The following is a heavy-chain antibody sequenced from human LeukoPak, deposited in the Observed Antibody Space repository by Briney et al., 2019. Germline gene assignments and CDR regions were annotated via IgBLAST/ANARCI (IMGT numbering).Heavy chain of an antibody. Sequence: SETLSLTCTVSTGAISGYYWSWIRQPPGKGLEWIGYIYYSGSTNYNPSLQSRVTISVDTSNNQVSLNLSSVTAADTAVYYCARRVAAGAFASWGQGALVTVSS. CDR2: IYYSGST. V-gene: IGHV4-59*08. J-gene: IGHJ5*01. CDR1: TGAISGYY. D-gene: IGHD4/OR15-4a*01. CDR3: ARRVAAGAFAS.